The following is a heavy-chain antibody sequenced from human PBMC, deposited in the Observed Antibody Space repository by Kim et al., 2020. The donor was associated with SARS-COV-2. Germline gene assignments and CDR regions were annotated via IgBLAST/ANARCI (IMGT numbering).Heavy chain of an antibody. V-gene: IGHV3-11*01. J-gene: IGHJ6*02. CDR2: ISSSGSTI. D-gene: IGHD2-2*01. CDR1: GFTFSDYY. CDR3: ARSLVVVPAAMVEVYYYGMDV. Sequence: GGSLRLSCAASGFTFSDYYMSWIRQAPGKGLEWVSYISSSGSTIYYADSVKGRFTISRDNAKNSLYLQMNSLRAEDTAVYYCARSLVVVPAAMVEVYYYGMDVWGQGTTVTVSS.